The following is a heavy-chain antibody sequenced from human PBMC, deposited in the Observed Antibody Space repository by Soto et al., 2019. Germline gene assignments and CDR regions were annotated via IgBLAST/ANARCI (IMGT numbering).Heavy chain of an antibody. CDR2: INVRGGST. CDR1: GFTFSSYA. J-gene: IGHJ4*02. Sequence: EVHLSESGGGLVQTGGSLRLSCVASGFTFSSYAMSWVRQAPGKGLGWVSSINVRGGSTNYADSVKGRFTISRDDSESMVFLQMDSLRADDTAVYYCAKNDYFDSWGQGTLISVSS. CDR3: AKNDYFDS. V-gene: IGHV3-23*01.